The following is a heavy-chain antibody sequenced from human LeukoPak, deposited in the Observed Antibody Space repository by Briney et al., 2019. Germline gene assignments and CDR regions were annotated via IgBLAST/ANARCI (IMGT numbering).Heavy chain of an antibody. D-gene: IGHD2-21*01. J-gene: IGHJ4*02. CDR1: GYMVSDYY. CDR3: ARVRDIACDY. Sequence: ASVTVSCKTSGYMVSDYYMHWVRQAPGQGLEWMGWLSGDTGDTDSPQKFKGRVTMTRDTATNTAYMQLSRPTYDDTAMYFCARVRDIACDYWGQGTLVTVSS. V-gene: IGHV1-2*02. CDR2: LSGDTGDT.